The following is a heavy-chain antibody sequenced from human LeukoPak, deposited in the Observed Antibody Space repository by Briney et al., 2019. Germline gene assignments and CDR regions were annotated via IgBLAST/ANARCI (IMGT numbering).Heavy chain of an antibody. CDR2: ISGSGGST. Sequence: QAGGTLRLSCAASGFTFSCYGMSWVRQAPGKGLEWVSAISGSGGSTYYADSVKGRFTISRDNSKNTLYLQMNSLRAEDTAVYYCAKEYPRGITMIVVWNYFDYWGQGTLVTVSS. V-gene: IGHV3-23*01. CDR3: AKEYPRGITMIVVWNYFDY. CDR1: GFTFSCYG. J-gene: IGHJ4*02. D-gene: IGHD3-22*01.